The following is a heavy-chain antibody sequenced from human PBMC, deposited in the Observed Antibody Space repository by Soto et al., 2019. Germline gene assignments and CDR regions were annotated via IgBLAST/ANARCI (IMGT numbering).Heavy chain of an antibody. CDR1: GGSISSYY. CDR2: IYYSGST. V-gene: IGHV4-59*01. J-gene: IGHJ6*03. Sequence: SETLSLTCTVSGGSISSYYWSWIRQPPGKGLEWIGYIYYSGSTNYNPSLKSRVTISVDTSKNQFSLKLSSVTAADTAVYYCARGADFWSGYYTGKGGMGRYYYMDVWGKGTTVTVSS. D-gene: IGHD3-3*01. CDR3: ARGADFWSGYYTGKGGMGRYYYMDV.